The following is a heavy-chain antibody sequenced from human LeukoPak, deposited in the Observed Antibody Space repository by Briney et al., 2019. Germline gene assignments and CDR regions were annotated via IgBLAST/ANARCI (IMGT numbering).Heavy chain of an antibody. CDR3: ARVYSSGWYDFDY. D-gene: IGHD6-19*01. CDR2: INPNSGGT. V-gene: IGHV1-2*02. Sequence: ASVKVSCEASGYTFTVYYMHWVPQAPGQGLEWMGWINPNSGGTNYAQKFQGRVTMTRDTSISTAYMELSRLRSDDTAVYYCARVYSSGWYDFDYWGQGTLVTVSS. J-gene: IGHJ4*02. CDR1: GYTFTVYY.